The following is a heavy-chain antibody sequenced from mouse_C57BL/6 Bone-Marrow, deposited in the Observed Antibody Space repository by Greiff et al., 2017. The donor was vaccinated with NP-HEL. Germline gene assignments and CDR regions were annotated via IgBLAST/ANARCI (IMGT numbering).Heavy chain of an antibody. CDR3: ARGDDYGLAMDY. D-gene: IGHD2-4*01. CDR2: INPNNGGT. J-gene: IGHJ4*01. CDR1: GYTFTDYY. V-gene: IGHV1-26*01. Sequence: VQLQQSGPELVKPGASVKISCKASGYTFTDYYMNWVKQSHGKSLEWIGDINPNNGGTSYNQKFKGKATLTVDKSSSTAYMELRSLTSEDSAVYYCARGDDYGLAMDYWGQGTSVTVSS.